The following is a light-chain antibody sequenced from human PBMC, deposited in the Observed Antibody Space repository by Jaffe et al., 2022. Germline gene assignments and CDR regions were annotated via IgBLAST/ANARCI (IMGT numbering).Light chain of an antibody. V-gene: IGKV2-30*01. Sequence: DVVMTQSPLSLPVTLGQPASISCRSSQSLVFSDGITYLNWFHQRPGQSPRRLIYKVSNRDSGVPDRFSGSGSGTDFTLKISRVEAEDVGVYYCMQGTHWPLTFGQGTRLEIK. CDR2: KVS. CDR3: MQGTHWPLT. J-gene: IGKJ5*01. CDR1: QSLVFSDGITY.